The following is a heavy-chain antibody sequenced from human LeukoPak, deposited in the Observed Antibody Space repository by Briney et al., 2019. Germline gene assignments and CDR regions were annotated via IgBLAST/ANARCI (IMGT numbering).Heavy chain of an antibody. V-gene: IGHV3-7*03. CDR3: ARGGGLDV. D-gene: IGHD3-16*01. CDR1: RFTFDDYA. Sequence: GGSLRLSCAASRFTFDDYAMHWVRQAPGKGLEWVANIKQDGSEKNYVDSVKGRFTISRDNAKNSLYLQMSNLRAEDTAVYFCARGGGLDVWGQGATVTVSS. CDR2: IKQDGSEK. J-gene: IGHJ6*02.